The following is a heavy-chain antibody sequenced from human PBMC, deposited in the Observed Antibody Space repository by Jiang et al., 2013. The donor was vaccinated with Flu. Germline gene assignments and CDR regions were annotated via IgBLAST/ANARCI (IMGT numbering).Heavy chain of an antibody. CDR1: GFTFDDYG. CDR2: INWNGGST. Sequence: RLSCAASGFTFDDYGMSWVRQAPGKGLEWVSGINWNGGSTGYADSVKGRFTISRDNAKNSLYLQMNSLRAEDTALYHCARRPGPLLRYFDLWGRGTLVTVSS. D-gene: IGHD2-15*01. V-gene: IGHV3-20*01. J-gene: IGHJ2*01. CDR3: ARRPGPLLRYFDL.